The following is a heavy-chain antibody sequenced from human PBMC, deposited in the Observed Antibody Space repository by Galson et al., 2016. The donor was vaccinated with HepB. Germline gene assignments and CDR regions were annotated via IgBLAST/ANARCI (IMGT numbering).Heavy chain of an antibody. D-gene: IGHD6-13*01. CDR2: IGRTGDT. J-gene: IGHJ5*02. Sequence: SLRLSCAASGFTFSYYEMHWVRQVPGKSLEWVSGIGRTGDTYYAGSVKGRFTISREDAKNSLYLQMNSLRAGDTAVYYCTRGVAVGSWWFDPWGQGTLVTVSS. V-gene: IGHV3-13*01. CDR3: TRGVAVGSWWFDP. CDR1: GFTFSYYE.